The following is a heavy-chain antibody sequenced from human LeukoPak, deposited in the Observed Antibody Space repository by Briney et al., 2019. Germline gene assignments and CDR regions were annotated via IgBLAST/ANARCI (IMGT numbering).Heavy chain of an antibody. CDR3: ARDRCSGGGCYYYYMDV. J-gene: IGHJ6*03. D-gene: IGHD2-15*01. CDR2: ISSSSSTI. V-gene: IGHV3-48*04. Sequence: PGGSLRLSCAASGFTFSSYSMNWVRQAPGKGLEWVSYISSSSSTIYYADSVKGRFTISRDNAKNSLYLQMNSLRAEDTAVYYCARDRCSGGGCYYYYMDVWGKGTTVTISS. CDR1: GFTFSSYS.